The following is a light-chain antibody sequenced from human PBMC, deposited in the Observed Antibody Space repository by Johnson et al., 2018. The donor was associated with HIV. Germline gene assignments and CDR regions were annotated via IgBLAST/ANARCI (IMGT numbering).Light chain of an antibody. CDR3: ETGDSNLSVDVV. Sequence: QAVLTQPPSVSAAPGQKVTISCSGSSSNIGNNYVSWYQQFPGTAPKFLAFEDDRRPSKIPDRSPAPRSATSATLALTGSNPGAEPLFSCETGDSNLSVDVVFGTGTKVTVL. V-gene: IGLV1-51*02. CDR1: SSNIGNNY. CDR2: EDD. J-gene: IGLJ1*01.